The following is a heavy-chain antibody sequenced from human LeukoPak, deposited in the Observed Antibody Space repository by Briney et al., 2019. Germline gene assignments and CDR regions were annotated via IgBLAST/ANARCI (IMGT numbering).Heavy chain of an antibody. V-gene: IGHV3-23*01. Sequence: GGSLRLSCAASGFTFSSYAMSWVRQAPGKGLEWVSAISGSGGSTYYTDSVKGRFTISRDNSKNTLYLQMNSLRAEDTAVYYCAKDWVGSSSSFDYWGQGTLVTVSS. D-gene: IGHD6-6*01. CDR2: ISGSGGST. CDR3: AKDWVGSSSSFDY. CDR1: GFTFSSYA. J-gene: IGHJ4*02.